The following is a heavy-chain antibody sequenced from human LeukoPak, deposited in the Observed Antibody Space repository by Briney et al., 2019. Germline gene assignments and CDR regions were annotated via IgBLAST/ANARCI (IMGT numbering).Heavy chain of an antibody. CDR2: ISGSGGST. D-gene: IGHD6-19*01. Sequence: GGSLRLSCAASGFTFSTYWMSWVRQAPGKGLEWVSAISGSGGSTYYADSVKGRFTISRDNSKNTLYLQMNSLRAEDTAVYYCAKDSSSSGWYWYGYWGQGTLVTVSS. CDR3: AKDSSSSGWYWYGY. V-gene: IGHV3-23*01. J-gene: IGHJ4*02. CDR1: GFTFSTYW.